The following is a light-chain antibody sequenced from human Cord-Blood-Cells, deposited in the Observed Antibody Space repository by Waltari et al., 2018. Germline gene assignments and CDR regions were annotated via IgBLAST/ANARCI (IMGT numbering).Light chain of an antibody. CDR2: DAS. J-gene: IGKJ3*01. Sequence: DIQMTQSPSSLSASVGDRVTITCQASQDISNYLNWYQQKPGKAPKLLIDDASKLETGVPSRFSGSGSGTDFTFTISSLQPEDIATYYCEQYDNLPFTFGPGTKVDIK. V-gene: IGKV1-33*01. CDR3: EQYDNLPFT. CDR1: QDISNY.